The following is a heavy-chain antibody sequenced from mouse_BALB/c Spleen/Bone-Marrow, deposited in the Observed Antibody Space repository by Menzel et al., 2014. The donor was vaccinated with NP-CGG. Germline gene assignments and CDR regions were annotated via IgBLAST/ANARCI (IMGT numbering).Heavy chain of an antibody. CDR3: AARLSHLAMVY. CDR2: INPSNGRT. CDR1: GYTFTNYW. J-gene: IGHJ4*01. V-gene: IGHV1S81*02. D-gene: IGHD2-2*01. Sequence: QVQLQQSGAELAKPGASLKLSCKASGYTFTNYWIHWVKQRPGQGLEWIGEINPSNGRTNYNEKFKTKATLTVDKSSSTAYMQLSSLTSEDSAVNYCAARLSHLAMVYWIQGPPSTASS.